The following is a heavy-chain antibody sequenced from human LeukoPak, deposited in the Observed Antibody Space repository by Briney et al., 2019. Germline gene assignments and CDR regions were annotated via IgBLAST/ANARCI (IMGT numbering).Heavy chain of an antibody. CDR3: ARDGFGSSFDP. V-gene: IGHV4-59*01. Sequence: SETLSLTCTVSGGSSSSYYWSWIRQPPGKGLEWIGYIYYSGSTNYNPSLKSRVTISVDTSKNQFSLKLSSVTAADTAVYYCARDGFGSSFDPWGQGTLVTVSS. CDR2: IYYSGST. J-gene: IGHJ5*02. CDR1: GGSSSSYY. D-gene: IGHD3-10*01.